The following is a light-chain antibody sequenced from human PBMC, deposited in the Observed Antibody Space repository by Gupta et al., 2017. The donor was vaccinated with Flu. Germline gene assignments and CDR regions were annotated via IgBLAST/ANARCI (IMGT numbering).Light chain of an antibody. CDR3: ETWDSNVWV. V-gene: IGLV4-60*03. Sequence: QPVLTQSSSASASLGSSVKRTCTLSSGHRRNIIAWHQQQPGKAPRFWMNLEGGGTYNKTSGVPDRFSGSSSGADRYLTISNLQSEDEADYYCETWDSNVWVFGGGTKLTVL. J-gene: IGLJ3*02. CDR2: LEGGGTY. CDR1: SGHRRNI.